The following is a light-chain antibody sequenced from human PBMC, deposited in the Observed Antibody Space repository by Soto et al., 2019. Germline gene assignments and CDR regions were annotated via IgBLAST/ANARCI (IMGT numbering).Light chain of an antibody. CDR3: QSFDAGVSGYV. J-gene: IGLJ1*01. Sequence: QSALTQPASVSGSPGQSITISCIGTSSDIGPYNYVSWYQQHPDKAPKLILYEVTNRPSGASDRFSGSKSGNAAFLTISGLQAEDEAEYYCQSFDAGVSGYVFGPGTKLTVL. CDR2: EVT. V-gene: IGLV2-14*01. CDR1: SSDIGPYNY.